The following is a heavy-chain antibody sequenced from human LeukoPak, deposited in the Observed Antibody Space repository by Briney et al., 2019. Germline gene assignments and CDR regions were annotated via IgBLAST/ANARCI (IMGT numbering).Heavy chain of an antibody. CDR2: ITSSSGTI. V-gene: IGHV3-48*01. Sequence: GGSLRLSCAASGFTFNSYSMNWVRQAPGKGLEWVSYITSSSGTIYYADSVKGRFTISRDNAKNSLYLQMNSLRAEDTAVYYCARDGGVGAIDYWGQGTLVTVSS. CDR1: GFTFNSYS. J-gene: IGHJ4*02. CDR3: ARDGGVGAIDY. D-gene: IGHD1-26*01.